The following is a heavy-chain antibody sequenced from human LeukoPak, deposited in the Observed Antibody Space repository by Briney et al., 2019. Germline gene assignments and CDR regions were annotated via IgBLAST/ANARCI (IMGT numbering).Heavy chain of an antibody. V-gene: IGHV3-11*04. CDR2: ISSSGSTI. D-gene: IGHD6-13*01. CDR3: ARVSSSWYRFDY. Sequence: SGGSLRLSCAASGFTFSDYYMSWIRRAPGKGLEWVSYISSSGSTIYYADSVKGRFTISRDNAKNSLYLQMNSLRAEDTVVYYCARVSSSWYRFDYWGQGTLVTVSS. CDR1: GFTFSDYY. J-gene: IGHJ4*02.